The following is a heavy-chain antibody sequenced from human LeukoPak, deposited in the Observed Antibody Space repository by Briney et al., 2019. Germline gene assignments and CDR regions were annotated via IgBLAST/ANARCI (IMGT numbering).Heavy chain of an antibody. V-gene: IGHV1-69*04. J-gene: IGHJ5*01. Sequence: SVKVSCKASRGTFSSYSISWVRQAPGQGLEWMGRIIPILGIANYAQKFQGRGTVTADKSTSPASMEMRSLRSEDTAVYYCARDVEGSSSEWFDSWGQGTLVTVSS. D-gene: IGHD6-13*01. CDR2: IIPILGIA. CDR1: RGTFSSYS. CDR3: ARDVEGSSSEWFDS.